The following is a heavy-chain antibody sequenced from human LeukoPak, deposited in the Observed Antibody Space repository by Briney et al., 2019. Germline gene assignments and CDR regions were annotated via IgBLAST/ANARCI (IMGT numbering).Heavy chain of an antibody. J-gene: IGHJ4*02. V-gene: IGHV3-9*01. CDR1: GFTFDDYA. CDR2: ISWNSGSR. D-gene: IGHD5-24*01. CDR3: AKDKRWLQLQRRYYFDY. Sequence: QAGGSLRLSCAASGFTFDDYAMHWVRQAPGKGLEWVSGISWNSGSRGYADSVKGRFTISRDNAKNSLYLQMNSLRAEDTAVYYCAKDKRWLQLQRRYYFDYWGQGTLVTVSS.